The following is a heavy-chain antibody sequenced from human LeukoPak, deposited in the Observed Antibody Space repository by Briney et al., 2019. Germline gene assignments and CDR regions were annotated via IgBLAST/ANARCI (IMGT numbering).Heavy chain of an antibody. J-gene: IGHJ5*02. Sequence: PGGSLRLSCAASGFTFSSYWMSWVRQAPGKGLEWVANIKQDGSEKYYVDSVKGRFTISRDNAKNSLYLQMNSLRAEDTALYYCAKDIGSGRTNRFDPWGQGTLVTVSS. V-gene: IGHV3-7*03. CDR2: IKQDGSEK. CDR1: GFTFSSYW. CDR3: AKDIGSGRTNRFDP. D-gene: IGHD3-10*01.